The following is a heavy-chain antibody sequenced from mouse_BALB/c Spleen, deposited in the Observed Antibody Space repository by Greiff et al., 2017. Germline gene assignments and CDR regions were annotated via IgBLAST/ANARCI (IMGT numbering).Heavy chain of an antibody. CDR2: ISYSGST. D-gene: IGHD2-4*01. CDR3: ARRGYYDYAMDY. Sequence: EVQLQQSGPGLVKPSQSLSLTCTVTGYSITSDYAWNWIRQFPGNKLEWMGYISYSGSTSYNPSLKSRISITRDTSKNQFFLQLNSVTTEDTATYYCARRGYYDYAMDYWGQGTSVTVSS. V-gene: IGHV3-2*02. J-gene: IGHJ4*01. CDR1: GYSITSDYA.